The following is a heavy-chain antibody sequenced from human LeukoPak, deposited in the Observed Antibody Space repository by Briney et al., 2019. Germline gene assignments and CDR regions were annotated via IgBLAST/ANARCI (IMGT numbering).Heavy chain of an antibody. CDR3: ARSGYCGGDCYSPGALDY. CDR1: GGSISSYY. CDR2: IYYSGST. V-gene: IGHV4-59*01. J-gene: IGHJ4*02. Sequence: PSETLSLTCTVSGGSISSYYWSWIRQPPGKGLEWIGYIYYSGSTNYNPSLKSRVTISVDTSKDQFSLKLSSVTAADTAVYYCARSGYCGGDCYSPGALDYWGQGTLVAVSS. D-gene: IGHD2-21*02.